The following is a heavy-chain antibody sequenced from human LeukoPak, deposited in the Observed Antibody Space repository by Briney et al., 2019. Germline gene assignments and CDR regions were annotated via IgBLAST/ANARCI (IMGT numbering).Heavy chain of an antibody. J-gene: IGHJ6*03. CDR1: GYTLASFD. V-gene: IGHV1-8*01. CDR3: ARGRPDTSVPRTYYMDV. CDR2: GRPNSGNT. D-gene: IGHD5-18*01. Sequence: ASGKVCCKAAGYTLASFDVVWGRQATGQRLEWSGCGRPNSGNTRSAQQFQGSVTFTRDTSISTSFMELSSLRSEDTALYYCARGRPDTSVPRTYYMDVWGKGTPVTVSS.